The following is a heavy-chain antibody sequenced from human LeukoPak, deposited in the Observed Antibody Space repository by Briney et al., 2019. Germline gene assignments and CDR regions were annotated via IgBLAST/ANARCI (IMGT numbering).Heavy chain of an antibody. D-gene: IGHD5-18*01. V-gene: IGHV1-2*02. CDR2: INPNSGGT. J-gene: IGHJ4*02. CDR1: GYTFTGYY. Sequence: ASVRVSCKASGYTFTGYYMHWVRQAPGQGLEWMGWINPNSGGTSYAQKFQGRVTMTRDTSISTAYMELSRLRSDDTAVYYCARGLGYGYGSKFGYWGQGTLVTVSS. CDR3: ARGLGYGYGSKFGY.